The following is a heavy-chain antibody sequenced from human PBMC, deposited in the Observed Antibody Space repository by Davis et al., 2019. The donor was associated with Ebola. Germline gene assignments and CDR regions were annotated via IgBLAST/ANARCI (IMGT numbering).Heavy chain of an antibody. CDR1: GFIFSTYA. Sequence: GGSLRLSCAASGFIFSTYAMSWVRQAPGKGLEWVSAITGSGSSTYYADSVKGRFSISRDNSKNTLYLQMNSLRADDTAIYYCVEDMIEEGLMSPHPDFQHWGQGTLVIVSS. CDR3: VEDMIEEGLMSPHPDFQH. CDR2: ITGSGSST. J-gene: IGHJ1*01. D-gene: IGHD3-22*01. V-gene: IGHV3-23*01.